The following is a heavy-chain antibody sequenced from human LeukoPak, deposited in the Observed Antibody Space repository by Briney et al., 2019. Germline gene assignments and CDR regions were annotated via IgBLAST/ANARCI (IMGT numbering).Heavy chain of an antibody. Sequence: SETLSLTCIVSGGSISSSSYYWGWIRQPPGKGLEWIGSIYYSGSTYHNPSLKSRVTISVDTSKNQFSLKLSSVTAADTAVYYCARMTTVTLFDYWGQGTLVTVSS. V-gene: IGHV4-39*01. D-gene: IGHD4-17*01. CDR2: IYYSGST. CDR3: ARMTTVTLFDY. CDR1: GGSISSSSYY. J-gene: IGHJ4*02.